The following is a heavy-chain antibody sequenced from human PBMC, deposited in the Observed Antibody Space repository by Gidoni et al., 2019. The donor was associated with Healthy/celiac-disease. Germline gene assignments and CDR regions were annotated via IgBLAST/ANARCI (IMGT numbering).Heavy chain of an antibody. J-gene: IGHJ4*02. D-gene: IGHD5-18*01. CDR2: IRSKAYGGTT. V-gene: IGHV3-49*05. Sequence: EVQLVESGGGLVKPVRSLRLSCTASGFTFGDYAMSWFRQAPGKGLEWVCFIRSKAYGGTTEYAASVKCRFTISRDDSKSIAYLQMNSLKTEDTAVYYCTRDGVSSYGYFDYWGQGTLVTVSS. CDR1: GFTFGDYA. CDR3: TRDGVSSYGYFDY.